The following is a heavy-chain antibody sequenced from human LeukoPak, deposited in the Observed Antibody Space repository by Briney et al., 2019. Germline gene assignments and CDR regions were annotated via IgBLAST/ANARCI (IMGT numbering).Heavy chain of an antibody. Sequence: GGSLRLSCSASGLTVTNAWMNWVRQAPGEGLDWVGRIASKTDGGATGYAAPVKGRFTISRDDSKNTLNLQMNSLKTDDTAVYCCTTGIRGDWGQGTLVTVSS. J-gene: IGHJ4*02. CDR3: TTGIRGD. V-gene: IGHV3-15*07. D-gene: IGHD3-10*01. CDR2: IASKTDGGAT. CDR1: GLTVTNAW.